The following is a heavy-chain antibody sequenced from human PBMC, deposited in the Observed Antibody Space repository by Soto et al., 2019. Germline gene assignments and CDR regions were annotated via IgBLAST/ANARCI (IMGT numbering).Heavy chain of an antibody. CDR2: IYPGDSDT. J-gene: IGHJ4*02. V-gene: IGHV5-51*01. CDR1: GYRFTNYW. D-gene: IGHD2-2*01. Sequence: PGESLKISCKGSGYRFTNYWIGWVRQMPGKGLEWMGIIYPGDSDTRYSPSFQGQVTISADKSINTAYLQWSSLKASDTAMYYCARDYCSGTTCYELAYWGQGTQVTGSS. CDR3: ARDYCSGTTCYELAY.